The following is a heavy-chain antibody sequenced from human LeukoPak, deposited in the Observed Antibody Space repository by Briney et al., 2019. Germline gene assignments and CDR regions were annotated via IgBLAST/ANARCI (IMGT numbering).Heavy chain of an antibody. CDR1: GFTFGDYA. CDR2: INWNGGSI. J-gene: IGHJ4*02. Sequence: SLRLSCAASGFTFGDYAMHWVRQAPGKGLEWVSGINWNGGSITYADSVKGRFTISRDNAKNSLYLQMNSLRTEDTALYYCARAIGPSGYCSSTSCYLSDYWGQGTLVTVSS. V-gene: IGHV3-9*01. CDR3: ARAIGPSGYCSSTSCYLSDY. D-gene: IGHD2-2*01.